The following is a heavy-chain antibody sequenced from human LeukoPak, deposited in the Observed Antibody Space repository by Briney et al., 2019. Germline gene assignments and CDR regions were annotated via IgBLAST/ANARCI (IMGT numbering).Heavy chain of an antibody. CDR2: INTNTGNP. D-gene: IGHD2-2*01. CDR3: ARPPYCSSTSCYPFDY. Sequence: GASVKVSCKASGYTFTSYAMNWVRQAPGQGLEWMGWINTNTGNPTYAQGFTGRFVSSLDTSVSTAYLQISSLKAEDTAVYYCARPPYCSSTSCYPFDYWGQGTLVTVSS. J-gene: IGHJ4*02. CDR1: GYTFTSYA. V-gene: IGHV7-4-1*02.